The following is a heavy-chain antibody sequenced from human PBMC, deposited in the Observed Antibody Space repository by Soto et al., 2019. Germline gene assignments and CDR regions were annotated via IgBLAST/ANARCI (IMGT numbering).Heavy chain of an antibody. CDR2: ISVYNGNT. V-gene: IGHV1-18*01. Sequence: ASVKVSRKASGYTFTSYGITWVRQAPGQGLEWMGWISVYNGNTNYAQKFQGRVTMTTDTSTSTAYLELRSLRSDDTAVYYCARDRYDFWSGYSIDSWGQGTLVTVSS. CDR3: ARDRYDFWSGYSIDS. D-gene: IGHD3-3*01. CDR1: GYTFTSYG. J-gene: IGHJ4*02.